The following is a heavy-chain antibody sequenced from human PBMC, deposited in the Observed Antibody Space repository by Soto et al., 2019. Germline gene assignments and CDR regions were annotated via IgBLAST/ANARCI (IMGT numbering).Heavy chain of an antibody. CDR1: GGSINSGGYC. J-gene: IGHJ4*02. CDR3: SRGILV. CDR2: ISYGGST. D-gene: IGHD5-18*01. V-gene: IGHV4-31*03. Sequence: QVQLQESGPGLVKPSQTLSLTCTVSGGSINSGGYCWSWIRQHPGKGLEWIGCISYGGSTSYNASLTFRVTISVETATPPFSLKLSAVTAADAAVYYCSRGILVWGQGTLITVSS.